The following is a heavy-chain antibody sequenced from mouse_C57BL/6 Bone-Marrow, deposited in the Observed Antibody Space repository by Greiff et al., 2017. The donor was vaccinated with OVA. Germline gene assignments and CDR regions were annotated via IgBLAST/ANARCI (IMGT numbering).Heavy chain of an antibody. CDR2: IDPENGDT. CDR1: GFNIKDDY. D-gene: IGHD2-1*01. Sequence: VQLQQSGAELVRPGASVKLSCTASGFNIKDDYMHWVKHRPEQGLEWIGWIDPENGDTEYASKFQGKATITADTSSNTAYLQLSSLTSEDTAVYYCTTGVIDYWGQGTTLTVSS. V-gene: IGHV14-4*01. CDR3: TTGVIDY. J-gene: IGHJ2*01.